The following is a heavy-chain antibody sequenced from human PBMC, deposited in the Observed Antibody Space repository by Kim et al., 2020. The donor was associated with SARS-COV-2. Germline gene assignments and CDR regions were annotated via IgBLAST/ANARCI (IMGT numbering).Heavy chain of an antibody. CDR3: ARGHYDYVWGSYEFDY. CDR2: ISSSSSYI. J-gene: IGHJ4*02. V-gene: IGHV3-21*01. Sequence: GGSLRHSCAASGFTFSSYSMNWVRQAPGKGLEWVSSISSSSSYIYYADSVKGRFTISRDNAKNSLYLQMNSLRAEDTAVYYCARGHYDYVWGSYEFDYWGQGTLVTVSS. CDR1: GFTFSSYS. D-gene: IGHD3-16*01.